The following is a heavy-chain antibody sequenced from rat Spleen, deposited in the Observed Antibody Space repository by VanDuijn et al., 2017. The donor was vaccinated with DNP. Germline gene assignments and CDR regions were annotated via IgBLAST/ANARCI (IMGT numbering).Heavy chain of an antibody. J-gene: IGHJ4*01. CDR1: GFTFNKYW. Sequence: EVQLVESGGDLVQPGRSLKVSCVVSGFTFNKYWMTWIRQVPGKGLEWVASITTSGDSTYYLDSVKGRFTISRDNAKDTLYLQMNSLRSEDTATYDCAREGDYYDGYGDALDAWGQGTSVTVSS. CDR3: AREGDYYDGYGDALDA. CDR2: ITTSGDST. D-gene: IGHD1-12*03. V-gene: IGHV5-31*01.